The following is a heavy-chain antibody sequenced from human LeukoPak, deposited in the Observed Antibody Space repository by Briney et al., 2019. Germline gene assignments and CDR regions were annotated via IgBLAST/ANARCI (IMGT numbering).Heavy chain of an antibody. D-gene: IGHD3-22*01. Sequence: GGSLRLSCAASGFTFSSYEMNWVRQAPGKGLEWVSSISSSSSYIYYADSVKGRFTISRDNAKNSLYLQMNSLRAEDTAVYYCARGLNYYDSSGYFPIDAFDIWGQGTMVTVSS. CDR2: ISSSSSYI. CDR1: GFTFSSYE. V-gene: IGHV3-21*01. CDR3: ARGLNYYDSSGYFPIDAFDI. J-gene: IGHJ3*02.